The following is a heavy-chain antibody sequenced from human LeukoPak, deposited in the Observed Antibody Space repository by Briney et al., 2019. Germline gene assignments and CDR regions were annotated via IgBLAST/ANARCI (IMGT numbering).Heavy chain of an antibody. J-gene: IGHJ4*02. D-gene: IGHD6-13*01. V-gene: IGHV4-4*07. Sequence: PSETLSLTCTVSGGSISSYYWSWIRQPAGKGLEWIGRIYTSGSTNYNPSFKSRVTMSVDTSKNQFSLKLSSVTAADTAVYYCARDMSSSWYLGYYFDYWGQGTLVTVSS. CDR2: IYTSGST. CDR3: ARDMSSSWYLGYYFDY. CDR1: GGSISSYY.